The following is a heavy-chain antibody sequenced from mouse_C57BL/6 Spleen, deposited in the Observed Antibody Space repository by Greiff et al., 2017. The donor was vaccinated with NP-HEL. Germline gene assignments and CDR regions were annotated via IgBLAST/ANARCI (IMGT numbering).Heavy chain of an antibody. CDR2: IYPRSGNT. CDR1: GYTFTSYG. J-gene: IGHJ2*01. CDR3: ARSGITTVVAGGYFDY. V-gene: IGHV1-81*01. Sequence: HVQLKESGAELARPGASVKLSCKASGYTFTSYGISWVKQRTGQGLEWIGEIYPRSGNTYYNEKFKGKATLTADKSSSTAYMGLRSLTSEDSAVYFCARSGITTVVAGGYFDYWGQGTTLTVSS. D-gene: IGHD1-1*01.